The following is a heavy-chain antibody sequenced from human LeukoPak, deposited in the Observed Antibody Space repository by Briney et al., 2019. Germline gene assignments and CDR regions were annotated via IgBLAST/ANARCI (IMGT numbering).Heavy chain of an antibody. CDR2: ITSGGDYI. V-gene: IGHV3-21*01. Sequence: PGGSLRLSRAASGFTFNTFNMNWVRQAPGKGLEWVSSITSGGDYIYYADSVKGRFTTSRDNAKNSLSLQLNSLRVEDTAVYYRARGHYDVLAASYKWTPDYWGQGTLVTVSS. CDR1: GFTFNTFN. D-gene: IGHD3-9*01. CDR3: ARGHYDVLAASYKWTPDY. J-gene: IGHJ4*02.